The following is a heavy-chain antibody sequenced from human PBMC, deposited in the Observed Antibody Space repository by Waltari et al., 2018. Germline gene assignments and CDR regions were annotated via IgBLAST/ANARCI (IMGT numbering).Heavy chain of an antibody. CDR1: RLPFTTYA. V-gene: IGHV3-30*04. CDR3: ARDSIYSSTWLPDDY. J-gene: IGHJ4*02. CDR2: VSSDGTKK. Sequence: QVQLVESGGGVVQPGRSLRLSCAAFRLPFTTYALHWVRQAPGKGLEWVAFVSSDGTKKYYADSVKGRFTISRDNSKATLYLQMDSLRPEDTAVYYCARDSIYSSTWLPDDYWGQGTLVTVSS. D-gene: IGHD6-13*01.